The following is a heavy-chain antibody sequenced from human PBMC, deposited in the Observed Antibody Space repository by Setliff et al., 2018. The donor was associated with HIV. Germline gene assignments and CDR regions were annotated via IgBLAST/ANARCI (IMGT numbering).Heavy chain of an antibody. V-gene: IGHV3-74*01. D-gene: IGHD5-12*01. CDR1: GFTFDRYW. CDR2: VNSDGSSK. J-gene: IGHJ4*02. Sequence: GGSLRLSCAASGFTFDRYWMHWVRHAPGKGLVWVSRVNSDGSSKTYADSVKDRFTISRDNAKNTLYLQMNSLRAEDTGVYYCHSGYDTEEQSYFDYWGQGTLVTVSS. CDR3: HSGYDTEEQSYFDY.